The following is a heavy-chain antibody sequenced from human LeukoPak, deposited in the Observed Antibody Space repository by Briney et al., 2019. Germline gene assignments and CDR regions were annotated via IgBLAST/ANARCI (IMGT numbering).Heavy chain of an antibody. CDR1: GYTLTELS. J-gene: IGHJ4*02. CDR2: FDPEDGET. Sequence: ASVKVSCKVSGYTLTELSMHWVRQAPGKGLEWMGGFDPEDGETIYAQKFQGRVTMTEDTSTDTAYMELSSLRSEDTAVYYCATGGYYDSSGTFDYWGQGTLVTVSS. CDR3: ATGGYYDSSGTFDY. V-gene: IGHV1-24*01. D-gene: IGHD3-22*01.